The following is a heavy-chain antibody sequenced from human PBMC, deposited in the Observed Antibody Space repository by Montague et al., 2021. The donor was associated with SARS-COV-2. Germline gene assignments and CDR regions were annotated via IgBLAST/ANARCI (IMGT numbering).Heavy chain of an antibody. CDR2: KHYSGIT. V-gene: IGHV4-39*02. CDR3: VRDGYTHVDY. Sequence: SETLPLTYTVSGDSISSSSYYWGWIRQPPGKGLEWIGNKHYSGITFNNPSLKNRVTMSVDTSKNQFSLKLSSVTAADTAVYYCVRDGYTHVDYWGQGTLVTVSS. D-gene: IGHD5-24*01. CDR1: GDSISSSSYY. J-gene: IGHJ4*02.